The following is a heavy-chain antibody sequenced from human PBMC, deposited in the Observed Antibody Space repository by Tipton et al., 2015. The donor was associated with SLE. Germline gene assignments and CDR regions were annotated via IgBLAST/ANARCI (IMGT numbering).Heavy chain of an antibody. CDR1: GVSISSTSYY. D-gene: IGHD5-12*01. J-gene: IGHJ4*02. CDR3: ARLISAYDCNFDY. Sequence: TLSLTCTVSGVSISSTSYYWAWIRQPPGKGLQWIGSAFYSGSTYHNPSLKSRVTMSLDTSKNQFSLKLSSVTAADTALYYCARLISAYDCNFDYWGQGALVTVSS. V-gene: IGHV4-39*07. CDR2: AFYSGST.